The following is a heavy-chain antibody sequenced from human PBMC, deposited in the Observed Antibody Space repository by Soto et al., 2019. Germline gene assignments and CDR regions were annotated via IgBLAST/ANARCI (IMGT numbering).Heavy chain of an antibody. Sequence: GGSLRLSCAVSGVTLSNVWMNWVRQAPGKGPEWVGRIKSKTDGGTVEYAASVKGRFTFSRDDSKNSLYLQMNSLRTDDTAVYYCARGAPPFDDWGQGTLVTVSS. CDR3: ARGAPPFDD. CDR1: GVTLSNVW. J-gene: IGHJ4*02. CDR2: IKSKTDGGTV. V-gene: IGHV3-15*07.